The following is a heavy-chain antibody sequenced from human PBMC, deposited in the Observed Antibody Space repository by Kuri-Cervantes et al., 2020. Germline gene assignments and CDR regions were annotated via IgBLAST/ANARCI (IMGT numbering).Heavy chain of an antibody. J-gene: IGHJ6*02. D-gene: IGHD2-15*01. CDR1: GFTVSNNY. V-gene: IGHV3-53*01. CDR2: IYSGGST. CDR3: ARDRGGRYCSGGSCYPRGSRYYGMDV. Sequence: GGSLRLSCAASGFTVSNNYMSWVRQAPGKGLEWVSVIYSGGSTYYADSVKGRFTISRDNSKNTLYLQMNSLRAEDTAVYYCARDRGGRYCSGGSCYPRGSRYYGMDVWGQGTTVTVSS.